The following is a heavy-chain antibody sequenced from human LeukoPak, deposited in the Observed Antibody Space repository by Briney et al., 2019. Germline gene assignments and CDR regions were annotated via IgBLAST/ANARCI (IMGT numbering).Heavy chain of an antibody. V-gene: IGHV3-21*01. CDR1: GFTFSSYN. CDR3: AEIPSVANCDY. Sequence: GGSLRLSCAASGFTFSSYNMSWVRQAPGKGLEWVSYISSSGCYIYYADSVKGRFNISRDNSEHSLYLQMHSLRAEHTGVYYCAEIPSVANCDYWGQGTLVTVSS. J-gene: IGHJ4*02. D-gene: IGHD6-19*01. CDR2: ISSSGCYI.